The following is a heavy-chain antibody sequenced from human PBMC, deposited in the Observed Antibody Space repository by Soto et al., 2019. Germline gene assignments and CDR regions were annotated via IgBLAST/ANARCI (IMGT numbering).Heavy chain of an antibody. D-gene: IGHD2-15*01. CDR1: GYTFTSYG. CDR3: ARDAPETPYCSGGSCSGFDY. Sequence: QVQLVQSGAEVKKPGASVKVSCKASGYTFTSYGISWVRQAPGQGLEWMGWISAYNGNTNYAQKLQGRVTMTTDTATSTAYMELRSLRSDDTAVYYCARDAPETPYCSGGSCSGFDYWGQGTLVTVSS. CDR2: ISAYNGNT. V-gene: IGHV1-18*01. J-gene: IGHJ4*02.